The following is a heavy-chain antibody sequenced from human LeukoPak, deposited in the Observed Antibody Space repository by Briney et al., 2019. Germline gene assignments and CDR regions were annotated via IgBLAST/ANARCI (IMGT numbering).Heavy chain of an antibody. CDR1: GGSFSGYY. V-gene: IGHV4-34*01. D-gene: IGHD2-2*01. CDR3: ASPLGYCSSTSCYGTTYYYGMDV. J-gene: IGHJ6*04. Sequence: PSETLSPTCAVYGGSFSGYYWSWIRQPPGKGLEWIGEINHSGSTNYNPSLKSRVTISVDTSKNQFSLKLSSVTAADTAVYYRASPLGYCSSTSCYGTTYYYGMDVWGKGTTVTVSP. CDR2: INHSGST.